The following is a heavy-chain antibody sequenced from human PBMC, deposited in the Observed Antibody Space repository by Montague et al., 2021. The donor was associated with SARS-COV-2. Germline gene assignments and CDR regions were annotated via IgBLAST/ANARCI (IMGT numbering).Heavy chain of an antibody. CDR2: IYHSGST. J-gene: IGHJ4*02. D-gene: IGHD3-10*01. CDR3: ARSITTVRGITYFDY. Sequence: SETLSLTCAVSGGSISSNNWWTWARQPPGKGLEWIGEIYHSGSTNHNPSLIRRVTISADRSKNQFSLKLSSVTAADTAVYYCARSITTVRGITYFDYWGQGTLVTVSS. V-gene: IGHV4-4*02. CDR1: GGSISSNNW.